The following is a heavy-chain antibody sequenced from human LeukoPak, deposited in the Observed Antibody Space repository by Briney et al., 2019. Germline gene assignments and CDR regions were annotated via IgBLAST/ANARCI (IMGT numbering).Heavy chain of an antibody. Sequence: SETLSLTCAVYGGSFSGYYWSWIRHPPGKGLEWSGEINHSGSTNYNPSLKSRVTISVDTYKNQFSLKLSSVTAADTAVYYCARGGYYDGSGYAHWGQGTLVTVSS. V-gene: IGHV4-34*01. CDR3: ARGGYYDGSGYAH. CDR2: INHSGST. D-gene: IGHD3-22*01. CDR1: GGSFSGYY. J-gene: IGHJ4*02.